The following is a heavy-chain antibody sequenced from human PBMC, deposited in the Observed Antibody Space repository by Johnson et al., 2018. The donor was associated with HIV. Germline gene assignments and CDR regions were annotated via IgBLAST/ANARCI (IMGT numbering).Heavy chain of an antibody. CDR3: AKDCGRWLQSDAFDI. V-gene: IGHV3-33*06. CDR1: GFTFSDVW. J-gene: IGHJ3*02. Sequence: QMLLVESGGGSVKPGDSLRLSCAASGFTFSDVWMTWVRQAPGRGLEWVAVIWYDGSNKYYADSVKGRFTISRDNSKNTLYLQMNSLRAEDTAVYYCAKDCGRWLQSDAFDIWCQGTMVTVSS. D-gene: IGHD5-24*01. CDR2: IWYDGSNK.